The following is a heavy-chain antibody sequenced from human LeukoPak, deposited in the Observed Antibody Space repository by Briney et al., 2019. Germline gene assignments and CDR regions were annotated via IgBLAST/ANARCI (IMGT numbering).Heavy chain of an antibody. V-gene: IGHV4-59*03. CDR2: IDSSGTT. D-gene: IGHD3-9*01. J-gene: IGHJ4*02. CDR1: AGSIRRFF. CDR3: ALGPDQRYFDY. Sequence: SETLSLTCTVSAGSIRRFFWSWIRQPPGKGLEWIGYIDSSGTTNYNPSLKSRVTISSDTSKNQFSLRLTSVTAADTAVYSCALGPDQRYFDYWGQGTLVTVSS.